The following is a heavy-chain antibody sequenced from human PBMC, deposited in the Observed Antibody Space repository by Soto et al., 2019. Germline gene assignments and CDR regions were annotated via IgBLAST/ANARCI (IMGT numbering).Heavy chain of an antibody. V-gene: IGHV3-64D*06. D-gene: IGHD6-6*01. CDR1: GFTFSSSA. CDR3: VTRGGIEARNFDY. CDR2: INYNGANT. Sequence: PGGSLRLSCSASGFTFSSSAMHWVRQAPGKGLEYVLAINYNGANTYYGDSVKGRFTVSRDNSKSTMYLQMSSLRPEDTAVYYCVTRGGIEARNFDYWGRGTLVTVSS. J-gene: IGHJ4*02.